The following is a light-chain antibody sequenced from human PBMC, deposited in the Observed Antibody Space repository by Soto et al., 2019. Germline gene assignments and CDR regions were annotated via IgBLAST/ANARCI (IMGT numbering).Light chain of an antibody. CDR1: LSISSY. V-gene: IGKV1-5*01. J-gene: IGKJ1*01. CDR2: SAS. CDR3: QQYNSYSAWT. Sequence: DIQMTQSASSLSASVGDRVTITCRASLSISSYLHWYQQKPGKAPKLLIYSASSLQSGVPSRFSGSGSGTEFTLTISSLQPDDFATYYCQQYNSYSAWTFGQGTKVDIK.